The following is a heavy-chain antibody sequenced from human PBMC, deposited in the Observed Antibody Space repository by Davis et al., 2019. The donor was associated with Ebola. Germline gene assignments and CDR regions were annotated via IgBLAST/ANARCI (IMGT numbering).Heavy chain of an antibody. CDR2: IDGNGADT. CDR3: AKDLRGYYGQADY. Sequence: GESLKISCAGSGFTFSYYAMSWVRQAPGKGLEWVSSIDGNGADTYYADSVKGRFTISRENSKNILFLQINSLGAEDTAMYYCAKDLRGYYGQADYWGQGTLVTVSS. D-gene: IGHD3-3*01. CDR1: GFTFSYYA. J-gene: IGHJ4*02. V-gene: IGHV3-23*01.